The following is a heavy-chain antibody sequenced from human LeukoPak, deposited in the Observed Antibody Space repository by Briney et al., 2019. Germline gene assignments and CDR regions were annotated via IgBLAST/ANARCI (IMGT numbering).Heavy chain of an antibody. CDR3: ASVVDDFWSGGLLGYVDY. V-gene: IGHV4-4*07. Sequence: PSETLSLTCTVSGGSISSYYWSWIRQPAGKGLEWIWRIYTSGGTTYNPSLKSRVTISVDTSKNQISLKLSPVTAADTALYFCASVVDDFWSGGLLGYVDYWGQGILVTVSS. D-gene: IGHD3-3*01. CDR1: GGSISSYY. CDR2: IYTSGGT. J-gene: IGHJ4*02.